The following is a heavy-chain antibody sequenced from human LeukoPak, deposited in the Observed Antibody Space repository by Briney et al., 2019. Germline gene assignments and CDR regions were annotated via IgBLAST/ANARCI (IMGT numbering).Heavy chain of an antibody. CDR2: IYHSGST. CDR3: ARQRVQLWLPRGAFDI. J-gene: IGHJ3*02. V-gene: IGHV4-38-2*01. Sequence: KTSETLSLTCAVSGYSISSGYYWGWIRQPPGKGLEWIGSIYHSGSTYYNPSLKSRVTISVDTSKNQFSLKLSSVTAADTAVYYCARQRVQLWLPRGAFDIWGQGTMVTVSS. D-gene: IGHD5-18*01. CDR1: GYSISSGYY.